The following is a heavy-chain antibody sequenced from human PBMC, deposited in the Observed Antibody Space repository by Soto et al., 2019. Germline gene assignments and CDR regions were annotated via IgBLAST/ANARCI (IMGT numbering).Heavy chain of an antibody. CDR3: TRGPRPTSIGTGAF. CDR1: GFIFRMYW. J-gene: IGHJ4*02. V-gene: IGHV3-74*01. Sequence: GGSLRLSCETSGFIFRMYWMHWVRQVPGQGPQWVARITDDGSTTYYAASVEGRFTISRDNAKNALYLQMTSLRPDDTAVYYCTRGPRPTSIGTGAFWGQGTLVTVSS. CDR2: ITDDGSTT. D-gene: IGHD3-10*01.